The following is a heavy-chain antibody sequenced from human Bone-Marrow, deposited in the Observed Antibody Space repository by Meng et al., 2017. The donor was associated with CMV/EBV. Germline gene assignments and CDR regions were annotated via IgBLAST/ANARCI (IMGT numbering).Heavy chain of an antibody. V-gene: IGHV3-30-3*01. J-gene: IGHJ4*01. D-gene: IGHD6-13*01. CDR2: ISYDGSNN. CDR3: ARGGIAARRDYFDN. CDR1: GFTFSNYA. Sequence: GGSLRLSCTASGFTFSNYAMHWVRQGPGKGLEGVAVISYDGSNNYYTDSVKGRFTISRDNSKNPLYLQMNSLTAEDTAVYYCARGGIAARRDYFDNWGHGTLVTVSS.